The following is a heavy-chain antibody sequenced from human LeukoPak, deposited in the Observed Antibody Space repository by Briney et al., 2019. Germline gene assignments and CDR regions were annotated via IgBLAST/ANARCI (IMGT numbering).Heavy chain of an antibody. V-gene: IGHV3-23*01. Sequence: GGSLRLSCAASGFSFNICAMIWVRQAPGKGLEWVSGISANGAKTYNGDNVKGRVIISRDNFKNTVYLHMNGLRAEDTAIYYCVKDPLDNWGRGTLVTVSS. CDR1: GFSFNICA. J-gene: IGHJ4*02. CDR2: ISANGAKT. CDR3: VKDPLDN.